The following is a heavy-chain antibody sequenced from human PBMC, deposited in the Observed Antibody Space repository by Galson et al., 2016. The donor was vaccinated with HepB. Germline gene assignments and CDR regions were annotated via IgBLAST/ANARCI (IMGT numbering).Heavy chain of an antibody. Sequence: SLRLSCAASGFTFSRYWMAWIRRAPGKGLEWVGNIKEDGSEKYYVDSVKGRFTISRDNAKNSLYLQMNSLRVEDTAVYYCARAGGRSSSWSDFWGQGTLVTVSS. D-gene: IGHD6-13*01. CDR2: IKEDGSEK. J-gene: IGHJ4*02. CDR3: ARAGGRSSSWSDF. V-gene: IGHV3-7*04. CDR1: GFTFSRYW.